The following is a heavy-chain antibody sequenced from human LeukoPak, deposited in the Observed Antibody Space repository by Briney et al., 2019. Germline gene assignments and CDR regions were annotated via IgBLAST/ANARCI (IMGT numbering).Heavy chain of an antibody. V-gene: IGHV3-23*01. CDR2: ISGSGGTT. CDR3: AKVRANRFASFDY. D-gene: IGHD1/OR15-1a*01. J-gene: IGHJ4*02. Sequence: PGGSLRLSCAASGFTFSSYGMSWVRQAPGKGLEWVSGISGSGGTTYYADSVKGRFTISRDNSKITLYLQMNSLRAEDTAVYYCAKVRANRFASFDYWGQGTLVTVSP. CDR1: GFTFSSYG.